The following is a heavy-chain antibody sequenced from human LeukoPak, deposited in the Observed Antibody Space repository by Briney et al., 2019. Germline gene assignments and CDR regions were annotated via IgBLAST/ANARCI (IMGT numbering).Heavy chain of an antibody. D-gene: IGHD3-10*01. CDR2: INHSGST. CDR3: AGGSGSYFLDY. CDR1: GGSFSGYY. J-gene: IGHJ4*02. Sequence: SETLSLTCAVYGGSFSGYYWSWIRQPPGKGLEWIGEINHSGSTNYNPSLKSRVTISVDTSENQFSLKLSSVTAADTAVYYCAGGSGSYFLDYWGQGTLVTVSS. V-gene: IGHV4-34*01.